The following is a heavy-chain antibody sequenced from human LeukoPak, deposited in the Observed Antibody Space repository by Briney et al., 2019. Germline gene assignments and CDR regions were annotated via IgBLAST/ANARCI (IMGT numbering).Heavy chain of an antibody. V-gene: IGHV3-11*04. CDR2: ISSSSNTV. CDR1: GFTFSDYY. D-gene: IGHD1-26*01. CDR3: ARRAMGATSFDY. J-gene: IGHJ4*02. Sequence: PGGSLRLSCAGSGFTFSDYYMTWVRQAPGKGLEWVSHISSSSNTVYYADSVKGRLTVSRDNGNNSLYLQMTNLRAEDTAVYYCARRAMGATSFDYWGQGTLVTVSS.